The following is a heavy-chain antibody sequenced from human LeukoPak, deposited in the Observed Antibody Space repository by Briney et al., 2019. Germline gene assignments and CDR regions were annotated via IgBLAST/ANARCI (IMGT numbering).Heavy chain of an antibody. CDR2: IYYSGST. CDR3: ARETSSGYYFDY. D-gene: IGHD3-22*01. J-gene: IGHJ4*02. CDR1: GGSISSSSYY. Sequence: SETLFLTCTVSGGSISSSSYYWGWIRQPPGKGLEWIGTIYYSGSTYYNPSLKSRVTISVDTSKNQFSLKLSSVTAADTAVYYCARETSSGYYFDYWGQGTLVTVSS. V-gene: IGHV4-39*07.